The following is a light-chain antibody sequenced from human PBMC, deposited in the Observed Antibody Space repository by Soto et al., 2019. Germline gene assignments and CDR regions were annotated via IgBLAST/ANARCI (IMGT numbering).Light chain of an antibody. J-gene: IGKJ2*01. Sequence: DIQMTQSPSSLSASVGDRVTITCQASQDISNYLNWYQQKPGKAPKLLIYDASNLETGVPSRFSGSGSGKDFTFTITSLQPEDVATYYCQQYDNLRFYTFGQGTKLEIK. CDR1: QDISNY. CDR3: QQYDNLRFYT. CDR2: DAS. V-gene: IGKV1-33*01.